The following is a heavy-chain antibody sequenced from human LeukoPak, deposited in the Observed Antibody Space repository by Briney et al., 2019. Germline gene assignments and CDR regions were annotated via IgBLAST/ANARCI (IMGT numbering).Heavy chain of an antibody. Sequence: GGSLRLSCAASGFTFSSYAMSWVRQAPGKGLXXXSAISGSGGSTYYADSVKGRFTISRDNSKNTLYLQMNSLRAEDTAVYYCAKCSSTSCYVLDYWGQGTLVTVSS. V-gene: IGHV3-23*01. CDR1: GFTFSSYA. CDR2: ISGSGGST. J-gene: IGHJ4*02. D-gene: IGHD2-2*01. CDR3: AKCSSTSCYVLDY.